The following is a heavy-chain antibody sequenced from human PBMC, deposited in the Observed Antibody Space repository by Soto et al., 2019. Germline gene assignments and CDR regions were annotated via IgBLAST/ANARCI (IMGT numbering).Heavy chain of an antibody. V-gene: IGHV1-58*01. D-gene: IGHD3-10*01. CDR2: IVVGSGNT. Sequence: QMQLVQSGPEVKKPGTSVKVSCKASGFTFTSSAVQWVRQARGQRLEWIGWIVVGSGNTNYAQKFQERVTITRDMSISTAYMELSSLRSEDTAVYYCAATRLLWFGLDYYYYGMDVWGQGTTVTVSS. J-gene: IGHJ6*02. CDR3: AATRLLWFGLDYYYYGMDV. CDR1: GFTFTSSA.